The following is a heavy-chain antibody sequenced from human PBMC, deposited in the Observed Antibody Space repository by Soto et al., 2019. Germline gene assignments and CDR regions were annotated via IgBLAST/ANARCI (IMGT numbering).Heavy chain of an antibody. D-gene: IGHD5-18*01. V-gene: IGHV3-23*01. Sequence: EVQLLESGGNLVQPGGSLTLSCAASGFTFSNYAMAWVRQAPGKGLEWVSGVRASGMNTDYADPVKGRFGISRDNSKNTVSLQMHSLRAEDAAVYYCAYDRPRRTYGYVIDYWGQGTPVTVSS. CDR1: GFTFSNYA. CDR3: AYDRPRRTYGYVIDY. J-gene: IGHJ4*02. CDR2: VRASGMNT.